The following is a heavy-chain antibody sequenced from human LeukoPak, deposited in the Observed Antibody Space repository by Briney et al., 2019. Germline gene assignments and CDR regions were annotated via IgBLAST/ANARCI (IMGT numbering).Heavy chain of an antibody. CDR3: ARGDIVVVVAVTEYYFDY. V-gene: IGHV1-2*02. Sequence: ASVTVSCKASGYTFTDYYMHWVRQAPGQGLQGMGWINPNRGGSNYAQKFQGRVTMTRDTSISTAYMELSGLRSDDTAVYYCARGDIVVVVAVTEYYFDYWGQGTLVTVSS. D-gene: IGHD2-15*01. CDR1: GYTFTDYY. J-gene: IGHJ4*02. CDR2: INPNRGGS.